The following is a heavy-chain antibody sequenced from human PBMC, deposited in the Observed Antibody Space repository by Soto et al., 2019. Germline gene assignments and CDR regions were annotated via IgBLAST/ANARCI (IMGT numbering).Heavy chain of an antibody. CDR1: GDSISRTRHF. CDR3: ASGSAWYYFDY. J-gene: IGHJ4*02. V-gene: IGHV4-39*01. D-gene: IGHD6-19*01. Sequence: SETLSLTCSVSGDSISRTRHFWGWSRQPPRKGLEWIGSVYYSGSTYYNPSLKSRVTISVDTSKNQFSLKLTSVTAADTAIYYCASGSAWYYFDYWGQGTLVTVSS. CDR2: VYYSGST.